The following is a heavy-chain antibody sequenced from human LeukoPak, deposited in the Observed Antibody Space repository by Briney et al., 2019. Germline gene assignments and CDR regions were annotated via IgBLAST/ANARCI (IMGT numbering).Heavy chain of an antibody. CDR3: TRLTVPLRFDP. V-gene: IGHV4-59*01. CDR1: GGSFSGYY. J-gene: IGHJ5*02. CDR2: IYYSGST. Sequence: SETLSLTCAVYGGSFSGYYWSWIRQPPGKGLEWIGYIYYSGSTNYNPSLKSRVTISVDTSKNQFSLKLSSVTAADTAVYYCTRLTVPLRFDPWGQGTLVTVSS. D-gene: IGHD2-2*01.